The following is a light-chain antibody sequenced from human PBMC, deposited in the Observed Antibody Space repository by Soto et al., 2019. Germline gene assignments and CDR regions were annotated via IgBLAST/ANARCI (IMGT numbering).Light chain of an antibody. CDR1: QSVSSW. J-gene: IGKJ4*01. Sequence: EIVLTQYPATVSLSPGERATLSCRASQSVSSWLAWYQQKPGQAPRLLIYDASNRATGIPARFSGSGSGTDFTLTISSLEPEDFAVYYCQQRVNWLTFGGGTKVEIK. CDR3: QQRVNWLT. CDR2: DAS. V-gene: IGKV3-11*01.